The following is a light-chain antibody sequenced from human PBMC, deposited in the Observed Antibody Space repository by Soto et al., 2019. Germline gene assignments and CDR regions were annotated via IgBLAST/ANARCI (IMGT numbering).Light chain of an antibody. CDR2: GAS. CDR1: QSVSSSY. J-gene: IGKJ1*01. V-gene: IGKV3-20*01. Sequence: EIVLTQSPGTLSLSPGERATLSCRASQSVSSSYLAWYQQKPGQAPRLLIYGASSRATGIPDRFSGSGYGTDFTLTISRLEPEDVAVYYCQQDGSSPTFGQGTKVEI. CDR3: QQDGSSPT.